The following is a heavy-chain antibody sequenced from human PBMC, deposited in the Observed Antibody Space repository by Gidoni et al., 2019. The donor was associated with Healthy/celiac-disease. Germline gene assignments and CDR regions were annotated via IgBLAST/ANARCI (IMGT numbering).Heavy chain of an antibody. Sequence: EVQLLESGGGLVQPGGSLRLSCAASGFTFSSYAMSWVRQAPGKWLEWVSAISGSGGSTYYADSVKGRFTISRDNSKNTLYLQMNSLRAEDTAVYYCAKDTNDYVQTLCDYWGQGTLVTVSS. CDR3: AKDTNDYVQTLCDY. CDR2: ISGSGGST. V-gene: IGHV3-23*01. J-gene: IGHJ4*02. CDR1: GFTFSSYA. D-gene: IGHD4-17*01.